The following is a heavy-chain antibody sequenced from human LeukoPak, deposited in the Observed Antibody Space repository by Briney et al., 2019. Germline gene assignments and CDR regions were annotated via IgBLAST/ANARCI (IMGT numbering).Heavy chain of an antibody. D-gene: IGHD3-22*01. CDR1: GFSFTYSW. J-gene: IGHJ4*02. CDR2: IKQDGSEK. V-gene: IGHV3-7*01. Sequence: GGSLRPSCAASGFSFTYSWMAWVRQTPEKGLEWVANIKQDGSEKYYLDSVKGRFTISRDNAKNSLYLQMNSLRVEDTAMYYCARDYYRSLDYWGQGTLATVSS. CDR3: ARDYYRSLDY.